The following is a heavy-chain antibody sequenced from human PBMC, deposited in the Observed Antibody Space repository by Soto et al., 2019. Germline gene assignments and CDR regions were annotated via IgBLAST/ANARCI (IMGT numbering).Heavy chain of an antibody. Sequence: EVQLVESGGDLVQPGGSLRPSCVASGFTFSGHWMHWVRQAPGKGLEWVANIKEDDSEKYYVDSVKGRFTISRDNAKNSLYLQMNSLRAEDSAVFYCVRGAGWILDYWGLGTLVTVSS. CDR2: IKEDDSEK. D-gene: IGHD5-18*01. CDR3: VRGAGWILDY. V-gene: IGHV3-7*04. CDR1: GFTFSGHW. J-gene: IGHJ4*02.